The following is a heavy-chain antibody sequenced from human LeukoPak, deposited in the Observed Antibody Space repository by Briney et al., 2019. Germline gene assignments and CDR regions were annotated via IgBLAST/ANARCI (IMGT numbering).Heavy chain of an antibody. Sequence: PSETPSLTCDVSGGSIRSYYWGWVRQPAGKGLEWIGRIYTTGTTNFNPSLKSRLTMSVDTSKNQFSLKLTSVTAADTAVYFCARQGYTASYYFLDFWSQGTLVTVSS. D-gene: IGHD1-26*01. CDR1: GGSIRSYY. J-gene: IGHJ4*02. V-gene: IGHV4-4*07. CDR2: IYTTGTT. CDR3: ARQGYTASYYFLDF.